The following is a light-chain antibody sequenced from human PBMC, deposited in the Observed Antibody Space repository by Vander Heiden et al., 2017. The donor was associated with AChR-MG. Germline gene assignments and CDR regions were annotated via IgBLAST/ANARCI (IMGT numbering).Light chain of an antibody. Sequence: QSVLTQPLSVSGAPGQRVTISCTGSSSNIGAGYDVHWYQQLPGTAPKLLIYGNSNRPSGGPDRFSGSKSGTSASLAITGLQAEDEADYYCQSYDSSLSQGVFGGGTKLTVL. CDR2: GNS. CDR1: SSNIGAGYD. J-gene: IGLJ3*02. CDR3: QSYDSSLSQGV. V-gene: IGLV1-40*01.